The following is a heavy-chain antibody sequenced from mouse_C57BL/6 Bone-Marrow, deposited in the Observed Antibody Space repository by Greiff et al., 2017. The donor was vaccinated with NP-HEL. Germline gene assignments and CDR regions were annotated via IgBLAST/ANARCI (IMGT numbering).Heavy chain of an antibody. V-gene: IGHV10-1*01. J-gene: IGHJ4*01. CDR2: IRSKSNNYAT. D-gene: IGHD1-2*01. Sequence: EVKLQESGGGLVQPKGSLKLSCAASGFSFNTYAMNWVRQAPGKGLEWVARIRSKSNNYATYYADSVKDRFTISRDDSESMLYLQMNNLKTEDTAMYYCVRQTTANGVDYWGQGTSVTVSS. CDR1: GFSFNTYA. CDR3: VRQTTANGVDY.